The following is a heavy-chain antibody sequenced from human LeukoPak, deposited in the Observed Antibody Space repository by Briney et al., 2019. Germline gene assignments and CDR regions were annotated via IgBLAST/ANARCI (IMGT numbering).Heavy chain of an antibody. CDR3: ARLYYYYGLDV. V-gene: IGHV4-39*01. Sequence: SETLSLTCTASGGFISSGSYYWGWIRQPPGEGLEWIGSIYYSGSTYYNPSLKSRLSISMDKSKNQFSLKLTSVTAADTAVYYCARLYYYYGLDVWGQGTTVTVSS. CDR1: GGFISSGSYY. CDR2: IYYSGST. J-gene: IGHJ6*02.